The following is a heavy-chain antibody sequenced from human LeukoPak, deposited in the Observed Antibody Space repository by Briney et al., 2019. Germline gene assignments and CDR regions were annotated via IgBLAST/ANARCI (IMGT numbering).Heavy chain of an antibody. D-gene: IGHD4-17*01. V-gene: IGHV3-30-3*02. CDR1: GFTFSSYP. CDR3: ASRHYDFGYY. J-gene: IGHJ4*02. Sequence: PGGSLGLSCAVSGFTFSSYPMQWVRQAPGKGLEWMAVISYDGRSEYYADSVKGRFTISRDNSKNTLFLQMNSLRVEDTAIYYCASRHYDFGYYWGQGTQVTVSS. CDR2: ISYDGRSE.